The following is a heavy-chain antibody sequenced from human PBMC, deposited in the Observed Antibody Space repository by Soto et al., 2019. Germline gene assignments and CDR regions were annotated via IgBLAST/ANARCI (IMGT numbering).Heavy chain of an antibody. CDR1: GGSFSGYY. Sequence: SETLSLTCAVYGGSFSGYYWSWIRQPPGKGLEWIGEINHSGSTNYNPSLKSRVTISVDTSKNQFSLKLSSVTAADTAVYYCAREISEGVRGVHYWNYYYYYGMDVWGQGTTVTVSS. D-gene: IGHD3-10*01. CDR3: AREISEGVRGVHYWNYYYYYGMDV. V-gene: IGHV4-34*01. J-gene: IGHJ6*02. CDR2: INHSGST.